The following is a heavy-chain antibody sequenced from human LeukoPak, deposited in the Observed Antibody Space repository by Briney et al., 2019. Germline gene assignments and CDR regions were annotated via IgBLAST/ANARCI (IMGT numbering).Heavy chain of an antibody. CDR3: ARGLNPD. V-gene: IGHV3-7*01. J-gene: IGHJ4*02. CDR2: IKQDGSEK. CDR1: GFTFSRYS. D-gene: IGHD1-14*01. Sequence: GGSLRLSCAASGFTFSRYSMTCGRQAPGKGLEWVANIKQDGSEKYYVDSVKGRFTISRDNAKNSLCLQMNSLRAEDTAVYYCARGLNPDGGQGTLVTVSS.